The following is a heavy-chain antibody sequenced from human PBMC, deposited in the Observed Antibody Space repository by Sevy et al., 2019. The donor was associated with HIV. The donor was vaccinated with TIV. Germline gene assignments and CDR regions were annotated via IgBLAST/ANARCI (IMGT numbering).Heavy chain of an antibody. CDR2: ISYDGSIK. D-gene: IGHD5-12*01. CDR1: RFTFSGYA. Sequence: GGSLRLSCAASRFTFSGYAMHWVRQAPGQGLKWVAAISYDGSIKYYADSVKGRFTISRDNSKNTLYLQMNSLRAEDTAVYYCAKDPGYSRDWYALAFYFDYWGQGTLVTVSS. V-gene: IGHV3-30*18. J-gene: IGHJ4*02. CDR3: AKDPGYSRDWYALAFYFDY.